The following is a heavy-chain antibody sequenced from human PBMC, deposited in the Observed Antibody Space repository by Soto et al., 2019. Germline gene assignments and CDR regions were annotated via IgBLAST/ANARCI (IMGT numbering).Heavy chain of an antibody. D-gene: IGHD1-20*01. V-gene: IGHV3-21*01. J-gene: IGHJ4*02. CDR2: ISSSSSYI. CDR1: GFTFSSYT. CDR3: ARILIIGTTSGSYFDY. Sequence: EVQLVESGGGLVKPGGSLRLSCAASGFTFSSYTMNWVRQAPGKGLEWVSSISSSSSYIYYADSVKGRFTISRDNAKNXLDLQMNGLRAEDTAVYYCARILIIGTTSGSYFDYWVQGTLVTVSS.